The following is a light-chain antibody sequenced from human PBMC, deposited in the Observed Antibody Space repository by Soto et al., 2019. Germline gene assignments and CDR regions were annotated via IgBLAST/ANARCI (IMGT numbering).Light chain of an antibody. CDR1: QSISSY. J-gene: IGKJ2*01. CDR2: AAS. Sequence: DIQMTQSTSSLSASVGDRVTITCRASQSISSYLNWYQKKPGKAPNLLIYAASSLQSEVPSRFSGGGSGTDFTLTISSLQPEDFATHYCQQSYSTPPTLGQGTKLEIK. V-gene: IGKV1-39*01. CDR3: QQSYSTPPT.